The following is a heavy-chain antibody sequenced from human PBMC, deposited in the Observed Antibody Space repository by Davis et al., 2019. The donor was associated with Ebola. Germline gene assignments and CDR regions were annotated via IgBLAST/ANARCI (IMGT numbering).Heavy chain of an antibody. V-gene: IGHV3-30-3*01. D-gene: IGHD4-17*01. CDR1: GFTFSIYT. Sequence: PGGSLRLSCAASGFTFSIYTMHWVRQAPGKGLEWVAVMPYDGTNKYYADSVKGRFTISRDNSKNTLYLQMDSLRAEDTAVYYCARAGNDYDLYYYYGMDVWGQGTTVTVSS. J-gene: IGHJ6*02. CDR2: MPYDGTNK. CDR3: ARAGNDYDLYYYYGMDV.